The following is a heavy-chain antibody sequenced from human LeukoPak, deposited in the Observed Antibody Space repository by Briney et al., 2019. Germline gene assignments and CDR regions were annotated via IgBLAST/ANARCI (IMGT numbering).Heavy chain of an antibody. CDR3: ANSNRFDF. CDR2: IIGSGGST. CDR1: GFTFSSYA. J-gene: IGHJ4*02. V-gene: IGHV3-23*01. Sequence: TGGSLRLSCAASGFTFSSYAMSWVRQAPGKGLEWVSAIIGSGGSTFYADSVKGRFTISRDNSKNMLYLQMNSLRAEDTAIYYCANSNRFDFWGQGTLVTVSS. D-gene: IGHD2-2*01.